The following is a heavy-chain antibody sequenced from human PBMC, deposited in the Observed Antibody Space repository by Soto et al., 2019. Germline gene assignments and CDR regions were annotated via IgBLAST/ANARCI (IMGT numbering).Heavy chain of an antibody. V-gene: IGHV1-18*01. Sequence: QVQLVQSGGEVKKPGASVKLSCTASGYTFTSYGISWVRQAPGQGLEWMGWISAYNGKTNYAQNVQGRVTMTTDTSTRTAYMDLRSLRYDDPAVYYCARGGDVNYYHGMDVWGQGTTVTVSS. D-gene: IGHD5-12*01. CDR3: ARGGDVNYYHGMDV. CDR2: ISAYNGKT. J-gene: IGHJ6*02. CDR1: GYTFTSYG.